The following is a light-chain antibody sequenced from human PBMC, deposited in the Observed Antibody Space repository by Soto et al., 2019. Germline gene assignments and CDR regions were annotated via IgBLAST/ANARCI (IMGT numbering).Light chain of an antibody. V-gene: IGLV2-8*01. J-gene: IGLJ1*01. Sequence: QSVLTQHPSASGSPGQSVTISCTGTSSDVGGYNYVSWYQQHPGKVPKLMVYEVNKRPSGVPERFSGSNSGNTASLTVAGLQAEDEADYYCTSYAGGNNVFGTGTQVTVL. CDR2: EVN. CDR3: TSYAGGNNV. CDR1: SSDVGGYNY.